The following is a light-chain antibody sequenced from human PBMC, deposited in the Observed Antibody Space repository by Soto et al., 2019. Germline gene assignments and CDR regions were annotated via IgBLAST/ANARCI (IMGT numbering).Light chain of an antibody. CDR2: DDS. V-gene: IGLV3-21*02. J-gene: IGLJ2*01. CDR1: NIGGQS. CDR3: CSYAGGYTHAV. Sequence: SYELTQPPSVSVAPGQTARMTCVGNNIGGQSVHWYQLRPGQAPVLVVYDDSDRPSGIPERFSGSHSGNTATLTITRVEAGDEADYYCCSYAGGYTHAVFGGGTKLTVL.